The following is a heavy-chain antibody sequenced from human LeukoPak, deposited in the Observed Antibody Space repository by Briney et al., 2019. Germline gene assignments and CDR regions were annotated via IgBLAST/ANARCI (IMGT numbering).Heavy chain of an antibody. CDR1: GYSFTSYW. D-gene: IGHD4-23*01. CDR2: IDPSDSYT. J-gene: IGHJ4*02. V-gene: IGHV5-10-1*01. Sequence: GESLRISCKGSGYSFTSYWISWVRQMPGKGLEWMGRIDPSDSYTNYSPSFQGHVTISADKSISTAYLQWSSLEASDTAMYHCARHSTVVKELDYWGQGTLVTVSS. CDR3: ARHSTVVKELDY.